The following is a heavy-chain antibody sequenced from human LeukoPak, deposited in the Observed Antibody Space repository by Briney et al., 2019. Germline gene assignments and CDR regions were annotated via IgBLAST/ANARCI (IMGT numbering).Heavy chain of an antibody. CDR2: ISAYNGHT. V-gene: IGHV1-18*01. CDR3: ARDQYDYVWGSYRPYFDY. D-gene: IGHD3-16*02. J-gene: IGHJ4*02. Sequence: ASVKLSCNASGSRFTSNGISWVRQAPGQGLERMGSISAYNGHTKYAKKFQGRLIMTTDTSTSTAYMELRSLRSDDTAVYYCARDQYDYVWGSYRPYFDYWGQGTLVTVSS. CDR1: GSRFTSNG.